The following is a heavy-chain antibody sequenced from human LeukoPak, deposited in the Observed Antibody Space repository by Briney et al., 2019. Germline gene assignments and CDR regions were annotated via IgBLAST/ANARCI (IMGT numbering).Heavy chain of an antibody. CDR2: IIPIFGTA. J-gene: IGHJ5*02. V-gene: IGHV1-69*05. D-gene: IGHD2-2*01. CDR1: VGTFSSYA. Sequence: SVKVSCKASVGTFSSYAISRVRQAPGQGLEWMGGIIPIFGTANYAQKFQGRVTITTDESTSTAYMELSSLRSEDTAVYYCAREQGSTSQRQILNWFDPWGQGTLVTVSS. CDR3: AREQGSTSQRQILNWFDP.